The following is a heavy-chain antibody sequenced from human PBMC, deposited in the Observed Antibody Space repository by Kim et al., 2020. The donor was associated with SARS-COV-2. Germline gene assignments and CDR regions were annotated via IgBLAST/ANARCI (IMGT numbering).Heavy chain of an antibody. V-gene: IGHV4-34*01. D-gene: IGHD5-18*01. CDR2: INHSGST. CDR3: AREQKRGYSYGYGY. Sequence: SETLSLTCAVYGGSFSGYYWSWIRQPPGKGLEWIGEINHSGSTNYNPSLKSRVTISVDTSKNQFSLKLSSVTAADTAVYYCAREQKRGYSYGYGYWGQGTLVTVSS. J-gene: IGHJ4*02. CDR1: GGSFSGYY.